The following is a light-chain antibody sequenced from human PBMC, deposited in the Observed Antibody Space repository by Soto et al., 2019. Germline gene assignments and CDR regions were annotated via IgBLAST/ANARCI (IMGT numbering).Light chain of an antibody. CDR2: GAS. CDR1: QSVSSSY. V-gene: IGKV3-20*01. J-gene: IGKJ4*02. Sequence: EIVLTQSPGSLSLSPGEGATLSCRASQSVSSSYLAWYQQKPGQAPRLLIYGASSRATGIPDRFSGSGSGTDFTLTISRLEPEDFVVYYCQQYGSSPVTF. CDR3: QQYGSSPVT.